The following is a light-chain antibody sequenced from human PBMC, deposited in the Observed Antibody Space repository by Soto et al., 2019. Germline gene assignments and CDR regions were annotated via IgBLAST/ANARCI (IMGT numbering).Light chain of an antibody. V-gene: IGLV1-40*01. CDR3: QSYDNSLSALV. CDR2: TND. Sequence: QSVLTQPPSVSGAPGQRATISCTGSSSNIGAGYDVHWYQHLPGTAPKLLIYTNDVRPSGVPDRFSGSKSGTSASLAVTGLQAEDEGDYYCQSYDNSLSALVFGGGTKLTVL. CDR1: SSNIGAGYD. J-gene: IGLJ2*01.